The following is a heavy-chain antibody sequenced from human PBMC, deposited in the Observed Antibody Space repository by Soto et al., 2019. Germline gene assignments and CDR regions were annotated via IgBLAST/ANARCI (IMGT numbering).Heavy chain of an antibody. D-gene: IGHD3-16*02. CDR1: GGSFSGYY. CDR3: ASSKTDYIWGSYRHDY. V-gene: IGHV4-34*01. CDR2: INHSGST. Sequence: QVQLQQWGAGLLKPSETLSLTCAVYGGSFSGYYWSWIRQPPGKGLEWIGEINHSGSTNYNPSLKSRVTISVVTSKNQFSLKLSSVTAADTAVYSCASSKTDYIWGSYRHDYWGQGTLVTVSS. J-gene: IGHJ4*02.